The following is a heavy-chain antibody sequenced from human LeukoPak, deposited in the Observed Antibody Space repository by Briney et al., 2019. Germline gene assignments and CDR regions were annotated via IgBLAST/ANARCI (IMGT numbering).Heavy chain of an antibody. CDR3: ARDRVHWGSPSDKTPIDY. J-gene: IGHJ4*02. V-gene: IGHV1-69*06. Sequence: ASVKVSCKASGGTFSSYAMSWVRQAPGQGLEWMGRIIPIFGTANYAQKFQGRVTITADKSTSTAYMELSSLRSEDTAVYYCARDRVHWGSPSDKTPIDYWGQGTLVTVSS. CDR1: GGTFSSYA. CDR2: IIPIFGTA. D-gene: IGHD7-27*01.